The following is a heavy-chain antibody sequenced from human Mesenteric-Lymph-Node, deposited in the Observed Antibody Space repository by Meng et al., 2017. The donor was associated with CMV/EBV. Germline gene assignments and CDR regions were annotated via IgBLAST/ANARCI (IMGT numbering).Heavy chain of an antibody. D-gene: IGHD3-16*01. V-gene: IGHV6-1*01. J-gene: IGHJ4*02. CDR2: TYYRSESYN. Sequence: VRPNQSGPGLVKSSYTPSVTCTSSGDSISSNNAAWNLIRKSPSRGLEWLGRTYYRSESYNDYAVSVKSRISVNLDTSKNQLSLHLNFVTPEDTAVYYCAYFGDLPPLWWGQGTLVTVSS. CDR3: AYFGDLPPLW. CDR1: GDSISSNNAA.